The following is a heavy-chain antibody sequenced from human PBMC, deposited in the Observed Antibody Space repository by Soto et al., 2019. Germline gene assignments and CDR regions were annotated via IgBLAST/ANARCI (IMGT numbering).Heavy chain of an antibody. V-gene: IGHV4-59*01. CDR2: VHHSGST. J-gene: IGHJ5*02. Sequence: QVQLQESGPGLVKPSETLSLTCTVSGGSISSSYWSWIRQPPGEGLEWIGCVHHSGSTKYNPSLTRRVIVSVDTSKNRFSLNLGSVTAADTALYYCATIAAAGTSWGQGTLVTVSS. CDR1: GGSISSSY. CDR3: ATIAAAGTS. D-gene: IGHD6-13*01.